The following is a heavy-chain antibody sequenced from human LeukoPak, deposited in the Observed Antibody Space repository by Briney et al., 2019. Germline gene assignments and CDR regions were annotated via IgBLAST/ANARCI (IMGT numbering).Heavy chain of an antibody. CDR1: GGSISSYY. CDR3: ARDRGYSYGYRFDP. V-gene: IGHV4-59*01. Sequence: SETLSLTXTVSGGSISSYYWSWIRQPPGKGVEWIGCIYYSGSTNYNPSLKSRVTISVDTSKNQFSLKLSSVTAADTAVYYCARDRGYSYGYRFDPWGQGTLVTVSS. CDR2: IYYSGST. J-gene: IGHJ5*02. D-gene: IGHD5-18*01.